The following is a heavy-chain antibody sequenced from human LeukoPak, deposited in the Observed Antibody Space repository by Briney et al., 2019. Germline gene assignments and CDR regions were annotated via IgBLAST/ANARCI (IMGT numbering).Heavy chain of an antibody. V-gene: IGHV3-21*01. CDR1: GFTFSSYS. CDR2: ISSGSGYT. Sequence: GGSLRLSCAASGFTFSSYSMNWGRQAPGKGLEWGSPISSGSGYTYYADSVKGRLTISRDNAKNSLYLQMNSLRAEDTAVYYCARDRSHYFSSTWVHFDYWGQGTLVTVSS. CDR3: ARDRSHYFSSTWVHFDY. J-gene: IGHJ4*02. D-gene: IGHD6-13*01.